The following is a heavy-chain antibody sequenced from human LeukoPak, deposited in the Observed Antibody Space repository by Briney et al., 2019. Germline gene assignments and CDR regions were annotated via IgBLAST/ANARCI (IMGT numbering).Heavy chain of an antibody. V-gene: IGHV4-59*01. CDR3: ARERSGNSVLDS. Sequence: PSETLSLTCTVSGDSTRNSYWSWIRQPPGKGLEWIGYIPTSGDINYNPSLKSRVTISVDTSKNQFSLRLTSVTAADTAVYYCARERSGNSVLDSWGQGVLVTVSS. J-gene: IGHJ4*02. D-gene: IGHD5/OR15-5a*01. CDR2: IPTSGDI. CDR1: GDSTRNSY.